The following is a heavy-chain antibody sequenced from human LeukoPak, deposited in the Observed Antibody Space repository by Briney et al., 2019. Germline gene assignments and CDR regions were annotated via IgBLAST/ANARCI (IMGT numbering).Heavy chain of an antibody. CDR3: ARRIYYYDSSGSNELLDY. Sequence: SETLSLTCTVSGGSISSSSYYWGWIRQPPGKGLEWIGSIYYSGSTYYNPSLKSRVTISVDTSKNQFSLKLSSVTAADTAVYYCARRIYYYDSSGSNELLDYWGQGTLVTVSS. V-gene: IGHV4-39*01. J-gene: IGHJ4*02. CDR2: IYYSGST. CDR1: GGSISSSSYY. D-gene: IGHD3-22*01.